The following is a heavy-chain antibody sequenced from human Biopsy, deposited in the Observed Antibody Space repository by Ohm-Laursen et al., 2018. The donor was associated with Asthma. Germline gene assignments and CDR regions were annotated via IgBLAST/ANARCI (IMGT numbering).Heavy chain of an antibody. V-gene: IGHV4-39*01. CDR2: ISYTGNT. J-gene: IGHJ4*02. D-gene: IGHD7-27*01. CDR1: GGSMSSSSYS. CDR3: ARHWNWGSFFDY. Sequence: TLSLTCTVSGGSMSSSSYSWGWIRQPPGKGLEWIGSISYTGNTDIPSLRSRVTLSVDTSKNNFSLKLTSVTAADTAVFYCARHWNWGSFFDYWGRGMLVTVSS.